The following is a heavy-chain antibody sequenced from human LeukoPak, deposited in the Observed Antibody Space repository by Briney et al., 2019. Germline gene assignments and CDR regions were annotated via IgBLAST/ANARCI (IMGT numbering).Heavy chain of an antibody. CDR3: ARWECDY. D-gene: IGHD1-26*01. Sequence: PGGSLRLSCAASGFTFGSYGMHWDRQAPGKGLEWVAVIWFDGSNKYYADSVKGRFTISRDNSKDTLYLQMNSLRAEDTAVYYCARWECDYWGQGTLVTVSS. CDR2: IWFDGSNK. J-gene: IGHJ4*02. CDR1: GFTFGSYG. V-gene: IGHV3-33*01.